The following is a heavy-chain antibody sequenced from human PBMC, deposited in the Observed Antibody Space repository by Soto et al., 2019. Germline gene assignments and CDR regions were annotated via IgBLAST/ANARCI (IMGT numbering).Heavy chain of an antibody. D-gene: IGHD6-6*01. V-gene: IGHV3-48*01. CDR2: ISSSSSNI. CDR3: TTQYSSSSLY. Sequence: GGSLRLSCAASGFTFSSYSMNWVRQAPGKGLEWVSYISSSSSNIYYADSVKGRFTISRDNAKNSLYLQMNSLRAEDTAVYYCTTQYSSSSLYWGQGTLVTVSS. CDR1: GFTFSSYS. J-gene: IGHJ4*02.